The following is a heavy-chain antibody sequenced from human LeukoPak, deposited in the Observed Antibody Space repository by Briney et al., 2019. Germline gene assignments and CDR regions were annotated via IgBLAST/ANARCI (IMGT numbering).Heavy chain of an antibody. V-gene: IGHV1-69*05. CDR3: AFPQPFEYSSSSGAFDI. CDR1: GGTFSSYA. CDR2: IIPIFGTA. J-gene: IGHJ3*02. D-gene: IGHD6-6*01. Sequence: ASVKVSCKASGGTFSSYAISWVRQAPGQGLEWMGGIIPIFGTANYAQKFQGRVTITTDESTSTAYMELSSLRSEDTAVYYCAFPQPFEYSSSSGAFDIWGQGTMVTVSS.